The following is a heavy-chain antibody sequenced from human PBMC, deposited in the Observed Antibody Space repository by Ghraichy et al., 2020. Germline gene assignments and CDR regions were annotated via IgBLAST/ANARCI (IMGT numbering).Heavy chain of an antibody. J-gene: IGHJ4*02. Sequence: GGSLRLSCAASGFTFSSYSMNWVRQAPGKGLEWVSSISSSSSYIYYADSVKGRFTISSDNAKNSLYLQMNSLRAEDTAVYYCASTSGYSSACVSDYWGQGTLVTVSS. V-gene: IGHV3-21*01. CDR3: ASTSGYSSACVSDY. D-gene: IGHD6-19*01. CDR2: ISSSSSYI. CDR1: GFTFSSYS.